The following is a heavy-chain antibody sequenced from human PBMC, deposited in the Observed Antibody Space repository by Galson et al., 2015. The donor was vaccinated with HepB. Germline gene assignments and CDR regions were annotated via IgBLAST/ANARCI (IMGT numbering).Heavy chain of an antibody. CDR1: GFSFSSYR. D-gene: IGHD3-16*01. V-gene: IGHV3-74*01. CDR2: TKSDGSNT. CDR3: AIEPRFYYGMDV. J-gene: IGHJ6*02. Sequence: SLRLSCAASGFSFSSYRMHWVRQAPGKGLVWVSRTKSDGSNTTYADSVKGRFTISRDNAKNTLYLQMNSLRAEDTAVYYCAIEPRFYYGMDVWGQGTTVTVSS.